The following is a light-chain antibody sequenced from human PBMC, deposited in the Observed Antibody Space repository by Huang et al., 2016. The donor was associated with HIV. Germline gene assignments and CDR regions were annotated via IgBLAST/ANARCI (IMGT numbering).Light chain of an antibody. J-gene: IGKJ1*01. CDR2: GAS. CDR1: QVVISN. Sequence: EIVMTQSPGTLTVSPGERATLSCRASQVVISNLAWYHPKPGQTPRLLSYGASTRATGIPARCSGSGSGTEFTLTISSLQSEDFGVYYCHQYTKWPSWTFGQGTKVEIK. V-gene: IGKV3-15*01. CDR3: HQYTKWPSWT.